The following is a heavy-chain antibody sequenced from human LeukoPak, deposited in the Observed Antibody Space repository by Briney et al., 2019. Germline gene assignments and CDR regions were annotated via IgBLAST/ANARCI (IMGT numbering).Heavy chain of an antibody. Sequence: GGSLRLSCAASGFTFSSYGMHWVRQAPGKGLEWVAVIWYDGSNKYYADSVKGRFTISRDNSKNTLYLQMNSLRAEDTAVYYWARPGSVFLEGFDYGGQGTLVTVSS. D-gene: IGHD2-8*02. CDR1: GFTFSSYG. J-gene: IGHJ4*02. CDR2: IWYDGSNK. V-gene: IGHV3-33*01. CDR3: ARPGSVFLEGFDY.